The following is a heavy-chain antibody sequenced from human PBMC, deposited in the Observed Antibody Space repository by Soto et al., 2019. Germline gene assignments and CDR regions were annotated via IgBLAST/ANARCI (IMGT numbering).Heavy chain of an antibody. CDR1: GGSISSSSYY. CDR2: IYYSGST. V-gene: IGHV4-39*01. CDR3: ARHIYGSGTYIDY. Sequence: PSETLSLTCTVSGGSISSSSYYWGWIRQPPGKGLEWIGSIYYSGSTYYNPSLKSRVTISVDTSKNQFSLKLSSVTAADTAVYYCARHIYGSGTYIDYWGQGTLVTVSS. D-gene: IGHD3-10*01. J-gene: IGHJ4*02.